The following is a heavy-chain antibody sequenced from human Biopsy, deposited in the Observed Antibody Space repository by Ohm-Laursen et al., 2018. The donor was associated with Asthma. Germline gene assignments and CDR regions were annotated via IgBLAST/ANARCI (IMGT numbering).Heavy chain of an antibody. CDR1: GYTFTSYA. J-gene: IGHJ3*02. CDR3: ASSIAVADSDAFDI. D-gene: IGHD6-19*01. CDR2: INAGNGNT. Sequence: APVKVSCKASGYTFTSYAMHWVRQAPGQRLEWMGWINAGNGNTKYSQKFQGRVTITRDTSASTAYMELSSLRSEDTAVYYCASSIAVADSDAFDIWGQGTMVTVSS. V-gene: IGHV1-3*01.